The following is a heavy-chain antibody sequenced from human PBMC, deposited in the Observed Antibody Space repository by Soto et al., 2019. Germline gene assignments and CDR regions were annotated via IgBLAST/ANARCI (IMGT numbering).Heavy chain of an antibody. Sequence: QVQLVESGGGVVQPGRSLRLSCATSGFSFSGFGFHWVRQAPGMGLEWVAFIGHDGITKYYADSVKGRFTVARDNAKNTVNLQMNSLRVEDTAVYYCARWYSGWYLNFDYWGQGTLVTVSS. CDR3: ARWYSGWYLNFDY. V-gene: IGHV3-33*01. J-gene: IGHJ4*02. CDR2: IGHDGITK. CDR1: GFSFSGFG. D-gene: IGHD6-19*01.